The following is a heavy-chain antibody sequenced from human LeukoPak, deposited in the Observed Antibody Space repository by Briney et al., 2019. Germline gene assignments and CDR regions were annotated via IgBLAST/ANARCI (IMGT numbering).Heavy chain of an antibody. Sequence: GGSLRLSCAATGFTFSSYAMSWVRQAPGKGLECVSAISGSGGSTYYADSVKGRFTISRDNAKNSLYLQMNSLRAEDTAVYYCASRSWAARHVGYWGQGTLVTVSS. CDR3: ASRSWAARHVGY. J-gene: IGHJ4*02. V-gene: IGHV3-23*01. CDR2: ISGSGGST. CDR1: GFTFSSYA. D-gene: IGHD6-6*01.